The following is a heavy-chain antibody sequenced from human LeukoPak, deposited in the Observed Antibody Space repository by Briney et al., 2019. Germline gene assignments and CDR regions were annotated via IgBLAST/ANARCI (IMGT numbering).Heavy chain of an antibody. Sequence: SQTHSPTCAVDAGSFSGYYSRSIRQPPGKGLEWIGEINHSGSTNYNPSLKSRVTTPVDTSKNQFFLKLSSVTAADTAVYYCARGSSWYVRWGQGTLVTVSS. D-gene: IGHD6-13*01. V-gene: IGHV4-34*01. CDR1: AGSFSGYY. CDR2: INHSGST. J-gene: IGHJ5*02. CDR3: ARGSSWYVR.